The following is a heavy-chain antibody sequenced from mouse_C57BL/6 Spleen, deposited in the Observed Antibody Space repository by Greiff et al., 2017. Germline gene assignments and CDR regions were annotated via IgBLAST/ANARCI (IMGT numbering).Heavy chain of an antibody. CDR2: IRSKSNNYAT. CDR3: VTSYDYDEGAWFAY. J-gene: IGHJ3*01. CDR1: GFSFNTYA. Sequence: EVKLMESGGGLVQPKGSLKLSCAASGFSFNTYAMNWVRQAPGKGLEWVARIRSKSNNYATYYADSVKDRFTISRDDSESMLYLQMNNLKTEDTAMYYCVTSYDYDEGAWFAYWGQGTLVTVSA. V-gene: IGHV10-1*01. D-gene: IGHD2-4*01.